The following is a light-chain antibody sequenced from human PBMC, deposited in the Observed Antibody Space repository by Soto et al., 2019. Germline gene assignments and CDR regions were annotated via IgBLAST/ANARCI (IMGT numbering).Light chain of an antibody. V-gene: IGKV1-5*01. CDR3: QQYDTYWT. CDR2: DAS. CDR1: QSILSW. Sequence: DIQMTQSPSTLSASVGDRVTITSRARQSILSWLAWSQHKPGKAPKLLIYDASSLESGVPSRFSGSRSGTEFTLTISSLQPDDIATYYCQQYDTYWTFGQGTKVEI. J-gene: IGKJ1*01.